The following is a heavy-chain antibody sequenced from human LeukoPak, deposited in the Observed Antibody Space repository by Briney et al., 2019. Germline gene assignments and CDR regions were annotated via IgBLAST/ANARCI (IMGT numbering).Heavy chain of an antibody. CDR1: EFTFSSYN. J-gene: IGHJ5*01. V-gene: IGHV3-21*04. D-gene: IGHD3-16*02. CDR3: AKSYDYIWGSYRFNWFDS. Sequence: PGGSLRLSCAASEFTFSSYNMNWVRQAPGKGLEWVSSISSFSSYIYYADSVKGRFTISRDNSKNTLYLQMNSLRAEDTAVYYCAKSYDYIWGSYRFNWFDSWGQGTLVTVSA. CDR2: ISSFSSYI.